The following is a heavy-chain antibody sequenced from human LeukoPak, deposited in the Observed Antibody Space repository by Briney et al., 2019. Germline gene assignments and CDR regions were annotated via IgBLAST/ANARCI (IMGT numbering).Heavy chain of an antibody. CDR1: GYSFTNYW. J-gene: IGHJ3*02. V-gene: IGHV5-51*01. CDR3: GRRRTMTTWGDASDI. Sequence: GESLKISCKGSGYSFTNYWITWVRHLPGKGLEWMGIIYPGDSDTRYSPSLEGQVTFSVDKSINTAYLQWSSLKASDTAMYYCGRRRTMTTWGDASDIWGQGTMVTVSS. D-gene: IGHD4-17*01. CDR2: IYPGDSDT.